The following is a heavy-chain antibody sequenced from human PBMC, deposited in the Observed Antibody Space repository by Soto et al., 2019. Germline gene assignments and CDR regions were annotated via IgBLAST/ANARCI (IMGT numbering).Heavy chain of an antibody. J-gene: IGHJ6*02. Sequence: GGSLRLSCAASGFTVSSYRMSWVRQAPGKGLEWISYITSRSNTIYYADSVKGRFTISRDNAKNSLYLQMNSLRAEDTAVYHCASSHSFGNYYEVWGQGTTVTVSS. V-gene: IGHV3-48*01. CDR1: GFTVSSYR. CDR2: ITSRSNTI. CDR3: ASSHSFGNYYEV. D-gene: IGHD5-18*01.